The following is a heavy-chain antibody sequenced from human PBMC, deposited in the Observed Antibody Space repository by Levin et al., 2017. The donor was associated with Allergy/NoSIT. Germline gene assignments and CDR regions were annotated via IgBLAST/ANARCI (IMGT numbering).Heavy chain of an antibody. D-gene: IGHD3-10*01. CDR3: ARGRVPNDY. CDR1: GSIVSDSY. CDR2: ISRGNSYT. Sequence: GGSLRLSCAASGSIVSDSYMSWIRQAPGKGLEWVSYISRGNSYTNYLDSVKGRFTISRDNAKNSLYLQMNSLRAEDTAIYYCARGRVPNDYWGQGTLVTVSS. J-gene: IGHJ4*02. V-gene: IGHV3-11*05.